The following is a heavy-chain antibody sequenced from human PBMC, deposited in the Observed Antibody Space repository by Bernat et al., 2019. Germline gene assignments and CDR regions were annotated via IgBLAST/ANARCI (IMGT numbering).Heavy chain of an antibody. CDR3: ARDRSYTMDV. CDR2: ITGDGSST. Sequence: EVQLVETGGGLVQPGGSLRLSCAASGFTLSTSWMHWVRQAPGKGLVWVSRITGDGSSTIYADSVKCRFTISRDNAKNTLYLQMNNLRAEDTAVYYCARDRSYTMDVWGQGTTVTVSS. D-gene: IGHD4-11*01. CDR1: GFTLSTSW. V-gene: IGHV3-74*01. J-gene: IGHJ6*02.